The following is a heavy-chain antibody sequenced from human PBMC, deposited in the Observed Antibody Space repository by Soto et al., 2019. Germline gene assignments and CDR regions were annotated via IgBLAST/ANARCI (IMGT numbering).Heavy chain of an antibody. CDR1: GYTFTTYD. Sequence: QVQLVQSGPEVKKPGASVKVSCETSGYTFTTYDITWVRQAPGQGLEWMGWISTFNGDTKYEEKLKDRVTMTTATFSATAYMELRSLGSDDTAVYYCARGYCADDICYYFDFWGQGTLVTVSS. J-gene: IGHJ4*02. CDR2: ISTFNGDT. V-gene: IGHV1-18*01. D-gene: IGHD2-8*01. CDR3: ARGYCADDICYYFDF.